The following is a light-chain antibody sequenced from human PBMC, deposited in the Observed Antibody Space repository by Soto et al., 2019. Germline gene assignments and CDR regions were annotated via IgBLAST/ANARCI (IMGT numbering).Light chain of an antibody. V-gene: IGLV2-11*01. CDR1: SSDVGGYNY. J-gene: IGLJ1*01. CDR2: DVS. CDR3: CSYAGSYTHV. Sequence: QAVVTQPRSVSGSPGQSVTISCTGTSSDVGGYNYVSWYQQHPGKAPKLMIYDVSKRPSGVPDRFSGSKSGNTASLTISGLQADDEADYYCCSYAGSYTHVFGTGTKVTVL.